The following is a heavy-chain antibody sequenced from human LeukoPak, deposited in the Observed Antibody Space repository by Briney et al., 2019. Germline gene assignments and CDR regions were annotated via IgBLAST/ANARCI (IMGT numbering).Heavy chain of an antibody. D-gene: IGHD5-24*01. V-gene: IGHV1-2*02. CDR1: GYTFTDYL. CDR2: INPNSGDT. Sequence: GASVKVSCKASGYTFTDYLMHWVRQAPGQGLKWMGWINPNSGDTSSAQKFQGRVTMTRDTSISTAYMELSTLRSDDTAVYYCARDRNGDGFAYFDYWGQGTLVTVSS. CDR3: ARDRNGDGFAYFDY. J-gene: IGHJ4*02.